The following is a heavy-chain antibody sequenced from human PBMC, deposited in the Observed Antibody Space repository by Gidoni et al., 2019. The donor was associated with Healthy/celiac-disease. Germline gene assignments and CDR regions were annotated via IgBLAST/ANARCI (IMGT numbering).Heavy chain of an antibody. D-gene: IGHD6-13*01. J-gene: IGHJ5*02. V-gene: IGHV1-69*01. CDR3: ARAVERAAASRMGLWWFDP. CDR1: GGTFSRYA. Sequence: QVQLVQSGAEGKKPGSSVKVYCKASGGTFSRYAISWVRQAPGQGLEWMGGIIPIFGTANYAQKFQGRVTITADESTSTAYMELSSLRSEDTAVYYCARAVERAAASRMGLWWFDPWGQGTLVTVSS. CDR2: IIPIFGTA.